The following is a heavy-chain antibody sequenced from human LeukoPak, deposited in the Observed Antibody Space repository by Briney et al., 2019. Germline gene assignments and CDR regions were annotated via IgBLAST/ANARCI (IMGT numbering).Heavy chain of an antibody. Sequence: GGSLRLSCVASGFIVSSYYMTWVRQAPGKGLEWVSVIYSGGSTYYADSVKGRFTVSRDNSKNTLYLQMSSLRAEDTAVCYCVRVAYSSSWSPPFDYWGQGTLVTVSS. J-gene: IGHJ4*02. CDR2: IYSGGST. CDR3: VRVAYSSSWSPPFDY. CDR1: GFIVSSYY. D-gene: IGHD6-13*01. V-gene: IGHV3-66*01.